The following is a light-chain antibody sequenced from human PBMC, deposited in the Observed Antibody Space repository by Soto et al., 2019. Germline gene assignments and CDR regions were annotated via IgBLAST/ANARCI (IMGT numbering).Light chain of an antibody. CDR3: HVWDSSPNHVI. CDR2: YNS. J-gene: IGLJ2*01. CDR1: NIGDTS. V-gene: IGLV3-21*04. Sequence: SYELTQPPSVSVAPGKTAKISCGGDNIGDTSVHWYQQKAGQAPVLVIHYNSDRPSGIPERFSGSNSDSTATLTINRVEAGDEADYYCHVWDSSPNHVIFGGGTKLTVL.